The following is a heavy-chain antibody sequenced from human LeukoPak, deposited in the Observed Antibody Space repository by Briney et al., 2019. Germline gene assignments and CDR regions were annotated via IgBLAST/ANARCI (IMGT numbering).Heavy chain of an antibody. J-gene: IGHJ6*02. Sequence: ASVKVSCKASGYTFTSYGISWVRQAPGQGLEWMGWISAYNGNTNYAQKLQGRVTMTTDTSTSTAYMELRSLRSDDTAVYYCARDRVGSSSGSLYYYYYGMDVWGQGTTVTVSS. V-gene: IGHV1-18*01. CDR1: GYTFTSYG. D-gene: IGHD6-19*01. CDR3: ARDRVGSSSGSLYYYYYGMDV. CDR2: ISAYNGNT.